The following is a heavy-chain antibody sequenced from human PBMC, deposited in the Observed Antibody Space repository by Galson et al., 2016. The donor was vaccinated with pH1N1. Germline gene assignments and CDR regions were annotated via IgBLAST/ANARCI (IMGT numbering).Heavy chain of an antibody. D-gene: IGHD3-3*01. Sequence: TLSLTCTVSGGSISSDSDYCTWIRQPAGKGLEWIGRVSGTGTTNYNPSLKSRVTISIDTSKNQFSLKMASVTAADTAVYFCARESLEWLIISGHRVELNWFDSWGQGTLVTVSS. J-gene: IGHJ5*01. CDR3: ARESLEWLIISGHRVELNWFDS. CDR2: VSGTGTT. V-gene: IGHV4-61*02. CDR1: GGSISSDSDY.